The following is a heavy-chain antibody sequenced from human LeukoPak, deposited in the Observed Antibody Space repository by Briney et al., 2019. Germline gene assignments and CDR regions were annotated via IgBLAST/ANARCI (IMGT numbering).Heavy chain of an antibody. CDR3: ASGHSSSWAADY. CDR1: GGSISSYY. J-gene: IGHJ4*02. V-gene: IGHV4-4*07. D-gene: IGHD6-13*01. Sequence: SETLSLTCTVSGGSISSYYWSWIRQTAGKGLEWIGRIYTSGSTNYNPSLKSRVTMSVDTSKNQFSLKLSSVTAADTAVYYCASGHSSSWAADYWGQGTLVTVSS. CDR2: IYTSGST.